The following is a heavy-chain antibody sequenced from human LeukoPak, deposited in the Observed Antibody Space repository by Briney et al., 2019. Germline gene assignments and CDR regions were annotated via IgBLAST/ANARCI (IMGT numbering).Heavy chain of an antibody. Sequence: GGSLRLSCAASGFTFSSYEMNWVRQAPGKGLEWVSYISSSGSTIYYADSVKGRFTISRDNAKNSLYLQMNSLRAEDTAVYYCARATTYYYDSSGSESFFDYWGQGTLVTVSS. CDR1: GFTFSSYE. CDR2: ISSSGSTI. J-gene: IGHJ4*02. CDR3: ARATTYYYDSSGSESFFDY. D-gene: IGHD3-22*01. V-gene: IGHV3-48*03.